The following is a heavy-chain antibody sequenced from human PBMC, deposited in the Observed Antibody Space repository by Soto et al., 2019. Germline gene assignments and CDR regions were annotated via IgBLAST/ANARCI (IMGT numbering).Heavy chain of an antibody. D-gene: IGHD2-2*01. CDR3: ATLPATSGFDY. V-gene: IGHV4-4*02. CDR2: IYHSGST. Sequence: SETLSLTCAVSGGSISSSHWWSWVRQPPGKGLEWIGEIYHSGSTNYNPSLKSRVTISVDKSKNQFSLKLSSVTAADTAVYYCATLPATSGFDYWGQGTLVTVSS. CDR1: GGSISSSHW. J-gene: IGHJ4*02.